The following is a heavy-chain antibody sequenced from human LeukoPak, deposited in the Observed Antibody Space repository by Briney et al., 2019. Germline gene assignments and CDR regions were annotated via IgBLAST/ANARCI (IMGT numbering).Heavy chain of an antibody. J-gene: IGHJ5*02. CDR1: GYTFTSYG. D-gene: IGHD3-22*01. CDR3: ARNAADYYDSSGYYEGDWFDP. V-gene: IGHV1-18*01. CDR2: ISAYNGNT. Sequence: ASVKVSCKASGYTFTSYGISWVRQAPGQGLEWMGWISAYNGNTNYAQKLQGRVTMTTDTSTSPAYMELRSLRSDDTAVYYCARNAADYYDSSGYYEGDWFDPWGQGTLVTVSS.